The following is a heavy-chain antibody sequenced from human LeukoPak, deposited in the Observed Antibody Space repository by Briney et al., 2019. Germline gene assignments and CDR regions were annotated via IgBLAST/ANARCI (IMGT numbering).Heavy chain of an antibody. Sequence: ASVKVSCTASGYTFTGYYMHWVRQAPGQGLEWMGTINPSGGSTSYAQKFQGRVTMTRDTSTSTVYMELSSLRSEDTAVYYCARDLVLTAIYRYSMDVWGQGTTVTVSS. J-gene: IGHJ6*02. CDR3: ARDLVLTAIYRYSMDV. D-gene: IGHD2-21*02. CDR1: GYTFTGYY. CDR2: INPSGGST. V-gene: IGHV1-46*01.